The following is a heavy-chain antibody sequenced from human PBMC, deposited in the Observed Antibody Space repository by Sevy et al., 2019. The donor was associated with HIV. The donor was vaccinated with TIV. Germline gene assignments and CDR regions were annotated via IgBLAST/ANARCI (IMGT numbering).Heavy chain of an antibody. Sequence: GGSLRLSCAASGFTFSSYEMNWVRQAPGKGLEWVSYISSSGSTIYYADSVKGRFTISRDNAKNSLYLQMNSLRAEDTAVYYCARDRVIVATTKGYDYYYYGMDVWGQGTTVTVSS. CDR2: ISSSGSTI. CDR3: ARDRVIVATTKGYDYYYYGMDV. D-gene: IGHD5-12*01. J-gene: IGHJ6*02. CDR1: GFTFSSYE. V-gene: IGHV3-48*03.